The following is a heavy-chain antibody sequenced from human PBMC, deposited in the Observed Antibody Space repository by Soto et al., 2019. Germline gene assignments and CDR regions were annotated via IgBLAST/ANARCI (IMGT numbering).Heavy chain of an antibody. CDR1: GGTFSSYA. J-gene: IGHJ6*02. Sequence: QVQLVQSGAEVKKPGSSVKVSCKASGGTFSSYAISWVRQAPGQGLEWMGGIIPIFGTANYAQKFQGRVTITADESTSTAYMELSRLRSEDTAVYYCARGTQIVVVPAAMSRGYYYYGMDVWGQGTTVTVSS. CDR2: IIPIFGTA. D-gene: IGHD2-2*01. CDR3: ARGTQIVVVPAAMSRGYYYYGMDV. V-gene: IGHV1-69*01.